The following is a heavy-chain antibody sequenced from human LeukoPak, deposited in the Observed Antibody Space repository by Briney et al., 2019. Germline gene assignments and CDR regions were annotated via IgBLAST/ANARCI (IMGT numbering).Heavy chain of an antibody. J-gene: IGHJ4*02. CDR3: AREYSGSYFDY. CDR2: ISYDGSNK. D-gene: IGHD1-26*01. V-gene: IGHV3-30-3*01. Sequence: GRSLRLSCAASGFTFSSYAMHWVRQAPGKGLEWVAVISYDGSNKYYADSVKGRFTISRDNSKNTLYLQMSSLRAEDTAVYYCAREYSGSYFDYWGQGTLVTVSS. CDR1: GFTFSSYA.